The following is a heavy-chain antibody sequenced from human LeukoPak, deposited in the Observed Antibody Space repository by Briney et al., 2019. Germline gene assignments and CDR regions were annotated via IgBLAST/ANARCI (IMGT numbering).Heavy chain of an antibody. CDR1: GGSISSYY. CDR3: AYYYDSSGFYPEMS. V-gene: IGHV4-4*07. D-gene: IGHD3-22*01. CDR2: IYTSGTI. J-gene: IGHJ4*02. Sequence: SETLSLTCTVSGGSISSYYWSWIRQPAGTALEWIGRIYTSGTITYNPSLKSRVTMSVDTSKNQFSLKLSSVTAADTAVYYCAYYYDSSGFYPEMSWGQGILVTVSS.